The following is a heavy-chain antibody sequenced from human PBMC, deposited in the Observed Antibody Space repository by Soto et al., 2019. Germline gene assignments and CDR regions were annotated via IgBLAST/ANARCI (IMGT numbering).Heavy chain of an antibody. Sequence: GGSLRLSCAASGFTFSSYGMHWVRQAPGKGLEWVAVIWYDGSNKYYADSVKGRFTISRDNSKNTLYLQMNSLRAEDTAVYYCARELERDYYDSSGYYPLRAFDIWGQGTMVTVSS. CDR3: ARELERDYYDSSGYYPLRAFDI. V-gene: IGHV3-33*01. D-gene: IGHD3-22*01. CDR2: IWYDGSNK. CDR1: GFTFSSYG. J-gene: IGHJ3*02.